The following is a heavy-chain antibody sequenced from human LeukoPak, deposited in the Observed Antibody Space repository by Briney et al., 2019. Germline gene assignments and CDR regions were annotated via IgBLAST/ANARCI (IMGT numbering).Heavy chain of an antibody. CDR3: EGYYYDPSGRAFDI. Sequence: PGGSLRLSCAASGFSISSYWMSWVRQAPGKGLEWVGNIKQDGSEKYYVDSVKGRFAISRDNAKNTLYLQMNSLRAEDTAVYYCEGYYYDPSGRAFDIWGQGTMVTVSS. J-gene: IGHJ3*02. V-gene: IGHV3-7*02. CDR2: IKQDGSEK. CDR1: GFSISSYW. D-gene: IGHD3-22*01.